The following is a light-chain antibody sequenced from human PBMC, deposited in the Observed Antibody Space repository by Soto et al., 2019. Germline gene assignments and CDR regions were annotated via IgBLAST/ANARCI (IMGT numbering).Light chain of an antibody. J-gene: IGLJ3*02. CDR3: SLSYSTGRV. V-gene: IGLV7-46*01. CDR2: DTN. Sequence: QTVVTQEPSLTVSPGGTVTLTCGSSTGDVTSGLYPYWFQQKPGQAPRTLMYDTNNKHSWTPARFSGSLVGGKAALTLSGAQNEDEAEYYCSLSYSTGRVFGGGTKLTVL. CDR1: TGDVTSGLY.